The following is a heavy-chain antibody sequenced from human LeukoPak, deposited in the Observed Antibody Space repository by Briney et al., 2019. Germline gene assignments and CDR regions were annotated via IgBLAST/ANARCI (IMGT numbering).Heavy chain of an antibody. Sequence: GGSLRLSCAASGFTVSSNYMSWVRQAPGKGLEWVSVIYSGGSTYYADSVKARFTISRDNSKNTLYLQMNSLRAEDTAVYYCARDPFGHGYFDYWGQGTLVTVSS. CDR2: IYSGGST. D-gene: IGHD2/OR15-2a*01. CDR3: ARDPFGHGYFDY. V-gene: IGHV3-66*01. J-gene: IGHJ4*02. CDR1: GFTVSSNY.